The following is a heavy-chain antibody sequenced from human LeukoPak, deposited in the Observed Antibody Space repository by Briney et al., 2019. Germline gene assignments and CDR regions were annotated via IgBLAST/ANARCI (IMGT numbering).Heavy chain of an antibody. V-gene: IGHV3-21*01. CDR2: ISSSTFI. Sequence: PGGSLRLSCAASGFTFSSYSMNWVRQAPGKGLEWVSSISSSTFIYYADSLKGRFTISRDNAKNSLYLQMNSLRAEDTAVYYCASYLVGAKRSFDYWGQGTLVTVSS. CDR1: GFTFSSYS. J-gene: IGHJ4*02. D-gene: IGHD1-26*01. CDR3: ASYLVGAKRSFDY.